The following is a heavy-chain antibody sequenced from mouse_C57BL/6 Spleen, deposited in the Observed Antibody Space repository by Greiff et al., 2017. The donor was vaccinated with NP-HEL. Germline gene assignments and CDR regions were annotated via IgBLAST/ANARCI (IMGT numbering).Heavy chain of an antibody. CDR1: GFTFSSYA. CDR3: ARDYGSSYVRYFDV. D-gene: IGHD1-1*01. J-gene: IGHJ1*03. CDR2: ISDGGSYT. V-gene: IGHV5-4*01. Sequence: LVESGGGLVKPGGSLKLSCAASGFTFSSYAMSWVRQTPEKRLEWVATISDGGSYTYYPDNVKGRFTISRDNAKNNLYLQMSHLKSEDTAMYYCARDYGSSYVRYFDVWGTGTTVTVSS.